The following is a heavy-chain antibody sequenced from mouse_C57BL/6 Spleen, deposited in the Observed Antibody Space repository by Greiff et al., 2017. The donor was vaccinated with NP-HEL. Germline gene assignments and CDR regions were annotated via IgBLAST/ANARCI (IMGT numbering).Heavy chain of an antibody. CDR2: IHPNSGST. Sequence: VKLQQSGPELVKPGASVKISCKASGYAFSSSWMNWVKQRPGKGLEWIGMIHPNSGSTNYNEKFKSKATLTVDKSSSTAYMQLSSLTSEDSAVYYCADGYIDAMDYWGQGTSVTVSS. CDR3: ADGYIDAMDY. J-gene: IGHJ4*01. V-gene: IGHV1-82*01. CDR1: GYAFSSSW. D-gene: IGHD1-3*01.